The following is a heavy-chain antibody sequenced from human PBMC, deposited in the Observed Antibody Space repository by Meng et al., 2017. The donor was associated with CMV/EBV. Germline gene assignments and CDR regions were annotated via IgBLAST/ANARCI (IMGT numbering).Heavy chain of an antibody. CDR3: AREKGDIVATIYY. Sequence: KACGGTFSSYAISWVRQAPGQGLEWMGGIIPIFGTANYAQKFQGRVTITADESTSTAYMELSSLRSEDTAVYYCAREKGDIVATIYYWGQGTLVTVSS. J-gene: IGHJ4*02. D-gene: IGHD5-12*01. CDR2: IIPIFGTA. CDR1: GGTFSSYA. V-gene: IGHV1-69*01.